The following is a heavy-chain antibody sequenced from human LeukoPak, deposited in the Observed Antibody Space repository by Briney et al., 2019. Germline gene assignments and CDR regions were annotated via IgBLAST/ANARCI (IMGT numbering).Heavy chain of an antibody. Sequence: PSETLSLTCTVSGGSVSSDSYYWSWIRQPPGKGLEWIGYIYYSGSTNYNPSLKSRVTISVDTSKNQFSLKLSSVTAADTAVYYCARNVNADYWGQGTLVTVSS. V-gene: IGHV4-61*01. CDR3: ARNVNADY. J-gene: IGHJ4*02. CDR2: IYYSGST. CDR1: GGSVSSDSYY.